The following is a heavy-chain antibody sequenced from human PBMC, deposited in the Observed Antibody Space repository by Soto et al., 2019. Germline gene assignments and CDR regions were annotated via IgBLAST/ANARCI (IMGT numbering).Heavy chain of an antibody. D-gene: IGHD3-22*01. Sequence: GASVKVSCKASGYTFTNYDINWVRQATGQGPECMGGMIPNSGKTNYAQKFKGRVTMTRDESTSTAYMELSSLRSEDTAVYYCVWGDSSGYSYYYYGMDVWGQGTTVTV. J-gene: IGHJ6*02. CDR1: GYTFTNYD. CDR2: MIPNSGKT. CDR3: VWGDSSGYSYYYYGMDV. V-gene: IGHV1-8*01.